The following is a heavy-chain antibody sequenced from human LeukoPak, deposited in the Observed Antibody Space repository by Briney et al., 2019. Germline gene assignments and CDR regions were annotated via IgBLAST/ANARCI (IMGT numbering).Heavy chain of an antibody. Sequence: ASVKVSCKVSGYTLTELSMHWVRQAPGKGLEWMGGFDPEDGETIYAQKFQGRVTMTEDTSTDTAYMELSSLRSEDTAVYYCARVGYSSGWYSFAYWGQGTLVTVSS. CDR3: ARVGYSSGWYSFAY. D-gene: IGHD6-19*01. CDR1: GYTLTELS. CDR2: FDPEDGET. V-gene: IGHV1-24*01. J-gene: IGHJ4*02.